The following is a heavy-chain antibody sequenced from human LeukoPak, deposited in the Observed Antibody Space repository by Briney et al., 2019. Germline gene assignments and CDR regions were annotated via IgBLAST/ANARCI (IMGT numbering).Heavy chain of an antibody. CDR3: ARDLLVVVPAAGPGNWFDP. CDR1: GYSISSGYY. D-gene: IGHD2-2*01. V-gene: IGHV4-38-2*02. J-gene: IGHJ5*02. Sequence: PSETLSLTCTVSGYSISSGYYWGWIRQPPGKGLEWIGSIYHSGSTYYNPSLKSRVTISVDTSKNQFSLKLSSVTAADTAVYYCARDLLVVVPAAGPGNWFDPWGQGTLVTVSS. CDR2: IYHSGST.